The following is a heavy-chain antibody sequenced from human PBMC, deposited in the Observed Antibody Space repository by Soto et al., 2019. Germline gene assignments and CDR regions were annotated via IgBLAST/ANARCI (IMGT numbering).Heavy chain of an antibody. J-gene: IGHJ4*02. CDR1: GGSLSRGGYY. V-gene: IGHV4-31*02. CDR2: IYYSGST. CDR3: PRTPRY. Sequence: SEALSLPWTVSGGSLSRGGYYWSWIRQHPGKGLEWIGYIYYSGSTYYNPSLKSRVTISVDTSKNQFSLKLSSVTAADTAVYYCPRTPRYSGQGTLVTVSS. D-gene: IGHD2-15*01.